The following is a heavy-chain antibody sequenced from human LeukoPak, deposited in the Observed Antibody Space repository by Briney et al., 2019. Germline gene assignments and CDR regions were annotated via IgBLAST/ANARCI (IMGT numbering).Heavy chain of an antibody. Sequence: AGGSLRLSCAAPGFTFSSYAMSWVRQAPGKGLXXXXXXXXXXGSTYYADSVKGRFTISRDNSKNTLYLQMNSLRAEDTAVYYCAKSDCSSTSCSYYYYYGMDVWGKGTTVTVSS. CDR3: AKSDCSSTSCSYYYYYGMDV. D-gene: IGHD2-2*01. J-gene: IGHJ6*04. CDR1: GFTFSSYA. V-gene: IGHV3-23*01. CDR2: XXXXXGST.